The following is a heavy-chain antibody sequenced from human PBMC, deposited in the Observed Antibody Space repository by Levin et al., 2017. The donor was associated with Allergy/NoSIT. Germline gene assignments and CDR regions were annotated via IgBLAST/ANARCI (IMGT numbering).Heavy chain of an antibody. CDR1: GFTFSSYE. Sequence: GSVKVSCTASGFTFSSYEMNWVRQAPGKGLEWFSYISSSGSTQYYADSVKGRFTISRDNAKNSLYLQLNSLRAEDTAVYYCARDGGYYYDSSTYPFDYWGQGTLVTVSS. CDR2: ISSSGSTQ. V-gene: IGHV3-48*03. J-gene: IGHJ4*02. CDR3: ARDGGYYYDSSTYPFDY. D-gene: IGHD3-22*01.